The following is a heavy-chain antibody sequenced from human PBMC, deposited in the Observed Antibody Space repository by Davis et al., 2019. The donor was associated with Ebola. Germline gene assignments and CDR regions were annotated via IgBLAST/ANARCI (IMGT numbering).Heavy chain of an antibody. CDR1: GFTFSGSA. J-gene: IGHJ4*02. CDR3: TSETTVIDY. D-gene: IGHD4-17*01. V-gene: IGHV3-73*01. Sequence: PGGSLRLSCAASGFTFSGSAMHWVRQASGKGPEWVGRIRSKANSYATAYAASVKGRFTISRDDSKNTAYLQMNSLKTEDTAVYYCTSETTVIDYWGQGTLVTVSS. CDR2: IRSKANSYAT.